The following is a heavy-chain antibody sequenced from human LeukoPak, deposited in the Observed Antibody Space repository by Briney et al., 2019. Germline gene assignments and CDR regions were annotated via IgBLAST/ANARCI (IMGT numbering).Heavy chain of an antibody. V-gene: IGHV3-30*03. Sequence: GGSLRLSCAASGFRFSNYGVHWVRQAPGKGLEWLAVISYDGTNEYYADFVKGRFTISRDNSKNTLYLQMNSLRAEETAVYYCARGGHYDTGAYFEYYFDSWGQGTLVTVSS. D-gene: IGHD3-22*01. CDR2: ISYDGTNE. CDR3: ARGGHYDTGAYFEYYFDS. J-gene: IGHJ4*02. CDR1: GFRFSNYG.